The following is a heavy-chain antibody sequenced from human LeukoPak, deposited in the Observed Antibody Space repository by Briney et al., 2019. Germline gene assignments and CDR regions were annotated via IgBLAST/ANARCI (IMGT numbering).Heavy chain of an antibody. D-gene: IGHD1-26*01. J-gene: IGHJ4*02. V-gene: IGHV1-2*02. Sequence: ASVKVSCKASGYTFIDYYMHWVRQAPGQGLEWIGWISPNSGGTKYVQRFQGRVTMTRDTSITTVYMELSGLSFDDTAVYYCARGGGRYSVDYWGQGTLVIVSS. CDR2: ISPNSGGT. CDR3: ARGGGRYSVDY. CDR1: GYTFIDYY.